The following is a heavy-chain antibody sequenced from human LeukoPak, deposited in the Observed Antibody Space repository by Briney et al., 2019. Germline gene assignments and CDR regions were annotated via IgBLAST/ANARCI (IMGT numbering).Heavy chain of an antibody. CDR3: ARDPTLVDRWFGGNDAFDI. D-gene: IGHD3-10*01. J-gene: IGHJ3*02. CDR1: GASISSYY. Sequence: SETLSLTCTVSGASISSYYWSWTRQPPGKGLEWIGYIYYSGSTNYNPTLKSRVTFSVDTSKNQFSLKLISVTAADTAVYYCARDPTLVDRWFGGNDAFDIWGQGTMVTVSS. V-gene: IGHV4-59*01. CDR2: IYYSGST.